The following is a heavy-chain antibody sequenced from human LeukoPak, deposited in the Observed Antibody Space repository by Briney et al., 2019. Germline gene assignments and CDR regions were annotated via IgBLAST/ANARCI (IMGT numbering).Heavy chain of an antibody. CDR2: ISGSSRGI. V-gene: IGHV3-23*01. CDR1: GFTVSSNY. J-gene: IGHJ3*02. Sequence: PGGSLRLSCAASGFTVSSNYMSWVRQAPGKGLEWVSSISGSSRGIFYADSVKGRFTISRDNSMNTLYLQMNSLRADDTAVYYCAKEKGGWLRWPDVFDIWGQGAMVTVSS. D-gene: IGHD4-23*01. CDR3: AKEKGGWLRWPDVFDI.